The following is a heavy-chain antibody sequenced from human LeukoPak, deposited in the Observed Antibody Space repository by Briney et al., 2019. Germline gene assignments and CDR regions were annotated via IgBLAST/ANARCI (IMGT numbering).Heavy chain of an antibody. V-gene: IGHV4-61*08. D-gene: IGHD6-19*01. CDR3: AKTVAGYWYFDL. CDR1: GGSISSGGYY. CDR2: IYYSGST. Sequence: SETLFLTCTVSGGSISSGGYYWSWIRQPPGKPLEWIGYIYYSGSTNYNPSLKSRLTISVDTSKDQFSLKLSSVTAADTAVYYCAKTVAGYWYFDLWGRGTLVTVSS. J-gene: IGHJ2*01.